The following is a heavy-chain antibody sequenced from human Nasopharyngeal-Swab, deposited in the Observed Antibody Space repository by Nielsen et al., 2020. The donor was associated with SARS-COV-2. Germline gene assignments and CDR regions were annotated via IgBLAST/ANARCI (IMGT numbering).Heavy chain of an antibody. V-gene: IGHV4-59*04. CDR3: ARRSLLWFGELSPFDY. CDR1: GGSFSGYY. J-gene: IGHJ4*02. Sequence: SETLSLTCAVYGGSFSGYYWNWIRQPPGKGLEWIGYIYYSGSTYYNPSLKSRVTMSVDTSKNQFSLKLSSVTAADTAVYYCARRSLLWFGELSPFDYWGQGTLVTVSS. CDR2: IYYSGST. D-gene: IGHD3-10*01.